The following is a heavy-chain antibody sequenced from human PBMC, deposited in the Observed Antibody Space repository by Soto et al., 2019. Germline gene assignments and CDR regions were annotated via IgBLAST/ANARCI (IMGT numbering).Heavy chain of an antibody. CDR2: ISSGSAYI. CDR3: TRDEGGSYDNWCNP. D-gene: IGHD1-26*01. CDR1: TFSSYS. V-gene: IGHV3-21*01. Sequence: EVQLVESGGGLVKPGESLRLSCTFTFSSYSLNWVRQAPGKGLEWGSSISSGSAYIKYADSVKGRFTISRDNANNLLYLQMRSLRVDDSAVYYCTRDEGGSYDNWCNPWGQGTLVTVAA. J-gene: IGHJ5*02.